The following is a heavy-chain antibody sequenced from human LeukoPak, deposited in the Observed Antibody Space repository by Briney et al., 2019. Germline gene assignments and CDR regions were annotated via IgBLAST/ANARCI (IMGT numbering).Heavy chain of an antibody. V-gene: IGHV1-46*01. Sequence: ASVKVSCKASGYTFTSQYVHRVRQAPGRGLEWMGIINPSGGSTRYAQKFQGRVTTTRDTSTSTVYMELKRLRSEDTAVYYCASWFGENDALDIWGQGTMVTVS. CDR1: GYTFTSQY. CDR3: ASWFGENDALDI. D-gene: IGHD3-10*01. CDR2: INPSGGST. J-gene: IGHJ3*02.